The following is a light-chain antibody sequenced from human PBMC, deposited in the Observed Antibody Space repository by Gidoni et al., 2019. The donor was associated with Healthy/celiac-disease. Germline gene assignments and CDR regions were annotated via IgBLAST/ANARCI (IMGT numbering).Light chain of an antibody. J-gene: IGLJ2*01. V-gene: IGLV3-1*01. Sequence: SYELTQPPSVSVSPGQTASITCSGDNWRDKYACWYQQKPGQSPVLVIYQASKRPSGIPERFSGSNSGNTATLTISGTQAMDEADYYCQAWDSSTAPCVFGGGTKLTVL. CDR3: QAWDSSTAPCV. CDR1: NWRDKY. CDR2: QAS.